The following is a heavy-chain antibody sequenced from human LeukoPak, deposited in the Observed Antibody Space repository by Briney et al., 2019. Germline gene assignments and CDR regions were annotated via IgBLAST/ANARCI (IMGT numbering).Heavy chain of an antibody. Sequence: GGSLRLSCAASGFTFSSYAMSWVRQAPGKGLEWVSAISGSGGSTYYADSVKGRFTISRDNSKNTLYLQMNSLRAEDTAVYYCAKYGPLYGITGTTIDYWGQGTLVTVSS. V-gene: IGHV3-23*01. CDR3: AKYGPLYGITGTTIDY. CDR2: ISGSGGST. D-gene: IGHD1-7*01. CDR1: GFTFSSYA. J-gene: IGHJ4*02.